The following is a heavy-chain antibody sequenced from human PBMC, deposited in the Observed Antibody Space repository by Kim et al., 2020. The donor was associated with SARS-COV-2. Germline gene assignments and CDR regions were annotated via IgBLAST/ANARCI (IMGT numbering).Heavy chain of an antibody. Sequence: GGSLRLSCAASVFTFSSYGMHWVRQAPGKGLEWVAAIWYDGSNKYYADSVKGRFTISRDNSKNTLYLQMNSLRAEDTAVYYCAREGQVGATPGFDYWGQGTLVTVSS. D-gene: IGHD1-26*01. J-gene: IGHJ4*02. CDR1: VFTFSSYG. V-gene: IGHV3-33*01. CDR3: AREGQVGATPGFDY. CDR2: IWYDGSNK.